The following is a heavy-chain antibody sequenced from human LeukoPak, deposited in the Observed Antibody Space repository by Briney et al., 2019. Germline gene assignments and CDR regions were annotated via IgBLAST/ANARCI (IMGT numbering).Heavy chain of an antibody. J-gene: IGHJ4*02. CDR3: ARRYYYGSGVRWYFDY. CDR1: GYSFTSYW. D-gene: IGHD3-10*01. V-gene: IGHV5-51*01. Sequence: GESLKISCKGSGYSFTSYWIGWVRQMPEKGLEWMGIIYPGDSDTRYSPSFQGQVTISADKSISTAYLQWSSLKASDTAMYYCARRYYYGSGVRWYFDYWGQGTLVTVSS. CDR2: IYPGDSDT.